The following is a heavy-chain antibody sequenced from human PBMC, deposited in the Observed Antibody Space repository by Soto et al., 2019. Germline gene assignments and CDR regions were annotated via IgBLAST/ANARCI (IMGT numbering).Heavy chain of an antibody. CDR2: IKQDGSAK. Sequence: GGSLRLSCVASGFTFWGDWMSWVRQAPGKGLEGVANIKQDGSAKQYLDSVRGRFTISRDNSKNSVYLQMNSLRAEDTALYYCARDFYGGFSYSAGDTWGQGTRVTVSS. J-gene: IGHJ5*02. V-gene: IGHV3-7*01. D-gene: IGHD2-15*01. CDR3: ARDFYGGFSYSAGDT. CDR1: GFTFWGDW.